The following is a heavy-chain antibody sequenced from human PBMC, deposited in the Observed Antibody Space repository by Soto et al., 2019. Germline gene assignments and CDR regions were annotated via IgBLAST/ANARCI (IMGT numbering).Heavy chain of an antibody. CDR2: MNPNSGNT. J-gene: IGHJ5*02. D-gene: IGHD3-3*01. CDR3: ASLRRYYDFWSGKNSWGLDP. Sequence: ASVKVSCKASGYTFTSYDIYWVRQATGQGLEWMGWMNPNSGNTGYAQKFQGRVTMTRNTSISTAYMELSSLRSEDTAVYYCASLRRYYDFWSGKNSWGLDPWGQGTLVTVSS. V-gene: IGHV1-8*01. CDR1: GYTFTSYD.